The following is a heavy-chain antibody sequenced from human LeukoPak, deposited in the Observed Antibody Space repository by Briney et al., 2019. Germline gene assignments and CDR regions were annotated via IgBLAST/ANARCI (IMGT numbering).Heavy chain of an antibody. D-gene: IGHD3-10*01. CDR2: IYHSGST. CDR1: GYSISSGYY. J-gene: IGHJ4*02. V-gene: IGHV4-38-2*01. Sequence: KPSETLSLTCAVSGYSISSGYYWGWIRQPPGKGLEWIGSIYHSGSTYYNPSLKSRVTISVDTSKNQFSLKLSSVTAADTAVYYCARGDYYGSGSSPRHDYWGQGTLVTVSS. CDR3: ARGDYYGSGSSPRHDY.